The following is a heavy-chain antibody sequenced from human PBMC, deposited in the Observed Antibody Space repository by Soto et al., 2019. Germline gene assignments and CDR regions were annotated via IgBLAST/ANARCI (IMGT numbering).Heavy chain of an antibody. CDR1: GGSISSGGYS. CDR3: ARVAYYYDSSGSSHRYYFDY. V-gene: IGHV4-30-2*01. CDR2: IYHSGST. D-gene: IGHD3-22*01. Sequence: SETLSLTCAVSGGSISSGGYSWSWIRQPPGKGLEWIGYIYHSGSTYYNPSLKSRVTISVDRSKNQFSLKLSSVTAADTAIYYCARVAYYYDSSGSSHRYYFDYWGQGTLVTVSS. J-gene: IGHJ4*02.